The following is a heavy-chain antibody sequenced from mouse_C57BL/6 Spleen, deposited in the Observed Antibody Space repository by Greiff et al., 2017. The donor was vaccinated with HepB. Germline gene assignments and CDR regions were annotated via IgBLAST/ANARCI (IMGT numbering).Heavy chain of an antibody. CDR1: GFTFSSYT. J-gene: IGHJ4*01. Sequence: EVKVEESGGGLVKPGGSLKLSCAASGFTFSSYTMSWVRQTPEKRLEWVATISGGGGNTYYPDSVKGRFTISRDNAKNTLYLQMSSLRSEDTALYYCARHPGAMDYWGQGTSVTVSS. CDR2: ISGGGGNT. V-gene: IGHV5-9*01. CDR3: ARHPGAMDY.